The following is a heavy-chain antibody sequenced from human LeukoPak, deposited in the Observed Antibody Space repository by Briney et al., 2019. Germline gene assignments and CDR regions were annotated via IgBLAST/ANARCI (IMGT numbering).Heavy chain of an antibody. CDR1: GRSISSYY. J-gene: IGHJ3*02. CDR2: LYYRGTT. V-gene: IGHV4-59*01. D-gene: IGHD4-23*01. Sequence: SESLSLTCTVSGRSISSYYCASIRQPPGKGLGLIRYLYYRGTTNYNPSLKSRLTMSVDTSKSQSSLILNSVTAADTAVYYCARHQRGNSDAFDIWGQGTMVTVSS. CDR3: ARHQRGNSDAFDI.